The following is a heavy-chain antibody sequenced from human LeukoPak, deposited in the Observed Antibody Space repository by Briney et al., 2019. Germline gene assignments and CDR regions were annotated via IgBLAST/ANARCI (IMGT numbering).Heavy chain of an antibody. CDR2: IGSSDSII. Sequence: PGGSLRLSCAVSGFNVNDYYISWIRQAPGKGLEWVSDIGSSDSIIAYGDSVRGRFTISRDFASNSLYLQMNSLRVEDTAVYYCAREIVAGAFDSWGQGTLATVSS. CDR1: GFNVNDYY. CDR3: AREIVAGAFDS. J-gene: IGHJ4*02. V-gene: IGHV3-11*01. D-gene: IGHD6-19*01.